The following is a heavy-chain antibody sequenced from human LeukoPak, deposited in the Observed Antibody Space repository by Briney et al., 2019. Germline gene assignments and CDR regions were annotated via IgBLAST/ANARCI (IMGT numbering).Heavy chain of an antibody. CDR3: ARSGYPRFDY. V-gene: IGHV3-11*01. CDR1: GFTFSDHY. Sequence: GGSLRLSCAASGFTFSDHYMSWIRQAPGKGLEWVSFINGGGGTTWYADSVKGRFTISRDNAMDSLFLQMNSLRAEDAAVYYCARSGYPRFDYWGQGTLVTVSS. CDR2: INGGGGTT. D-gene: IGHD3-3*01. J-gene: IGHJ4*02.